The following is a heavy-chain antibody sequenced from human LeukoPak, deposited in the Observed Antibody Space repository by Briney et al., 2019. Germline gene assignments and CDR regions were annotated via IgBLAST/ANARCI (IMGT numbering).Heavy chain of an antibody. Sequence: PGGSLRLSCAASGFTFSSYAMFWVRQAPGKGLEWVTIISKDGSDTFYADSVRGRFTISRDNAKNSLYLQMNSLRAEDTALYYCARSLGYSYGPFDYWGQGTLVTVSS. D-gene: IGHD5-18*01. V-gene: IGHV3-30-3*01. CDR2: ISKDGSDT. CDR1: GFTFSSYA. CDR3: ARSLGYSYGPFDY. J-gene: IGHJ4*02.